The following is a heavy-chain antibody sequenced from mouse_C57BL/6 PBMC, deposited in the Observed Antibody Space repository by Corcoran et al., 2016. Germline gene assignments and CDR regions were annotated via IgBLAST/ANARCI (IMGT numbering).Heavy chain of an antibody. J-gene: IGHJ3*01. CDR3: ARGANYGSLAWFAY. Sequence: QVQLQQSGAELARPGASVKLSCKASGYTFTSYGISWVKQRTGQGLEWIGEIYPRSGNTYYNEKFKGKATLTADKSSSTAYMELRSLTSEDSAVYFCARGANYGSLAWFAYWGQGTLVTVSA. V-gene: IGHV1-81*01. D-gene: IGHD1-1*01. CDR1: GYTFTSYG. CDR2: IYPRSGNT.